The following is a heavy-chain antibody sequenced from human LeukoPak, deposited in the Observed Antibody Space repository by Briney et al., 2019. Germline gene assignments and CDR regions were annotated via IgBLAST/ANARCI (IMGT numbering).Heavy chain of an antibody. V-gene: IGHV4-61*01. CDR3: ARRDDSSGYYFDY. CDR1: GGSVSSGSYY. D-gene: IGHD3-22*01. J-gene: IGHJ4*02. CDR2: IYYSGST. Sequence: SETLSLTCTVSGGSVSSGSYYWSWIRQPPGKGLEWIGYIYYSGSTNYNPSLKSRVTISVDTSKNQFSLKLSSVTAADTAVYYCARRDDSSGYYFDYWGQGTLVTVSS.